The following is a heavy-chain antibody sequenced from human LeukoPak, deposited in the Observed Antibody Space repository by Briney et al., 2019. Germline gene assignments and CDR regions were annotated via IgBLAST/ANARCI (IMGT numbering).Heavy chain of an antibody. CDR1: GYTFTGYY. CDR2: INPNSGGT. V-gene: IGHV1-2*02. J-gene: IGHJ6*03. D-gene: IGHD6-19*01. CDR3: AREGSGWYRGHYYYYMDV. Sequence: RASVKVSCKASGYTFTGYYMHWVRQAPGQGLEWMGWINPNSGGTNYAQKFQGRVTMTRDTSISTAYMELSRLRSDDTAVYYCAREGSGWYRGHYYYYMDVWGKGTTVTVSS.